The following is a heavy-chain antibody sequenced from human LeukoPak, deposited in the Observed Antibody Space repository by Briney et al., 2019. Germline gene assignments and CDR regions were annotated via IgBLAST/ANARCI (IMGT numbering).Heavy chain of an antibody. CDR2: ISYDGSNK. CDR1: GFTFSSYA. V-gene: IGHV3-30-3*01. Sequence: GRSLRLSCAASGFTFSSYAMHWVRQAPGKGLEWVAVISYDGSNKYYADSVKGRFTISRDNSKNTLYLQMSSLRAEDTAVYYCARPLERHSAYYYGMDVWGQGTTVTVSS. J-gene: IGHJ6*02. CDR3: ARPLERHSAYYYGMDV.